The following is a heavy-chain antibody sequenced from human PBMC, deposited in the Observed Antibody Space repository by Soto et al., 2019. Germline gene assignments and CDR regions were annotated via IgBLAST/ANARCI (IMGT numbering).Heavy chain of an antibody. D-gene: IGHD3-10*01. CDR3: ARMVRGVISGMDV. J-gene: IGHJ6*02. CDR2: IIPIFGTA. Sequence: SVKVSCKASGGSLISYASIWVRQAPGQGLEWMGGIIPIFGTANYAQKFQGRVTITADKSTSTAYMELSSLRSEDTAVYYCARMVRGVISGMDVWGQGTTVTVSS. V-gene: IGHV1-69*06. CDR1: GGSLISYA.